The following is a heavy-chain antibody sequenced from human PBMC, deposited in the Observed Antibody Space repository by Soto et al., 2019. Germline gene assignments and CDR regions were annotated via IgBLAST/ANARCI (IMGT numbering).Heavy chain of an antibody. J-gene: IGHJ3*02. V-gene: IGHV4-4*07. CDR2: IYTSGST. D-gene: IGHD5-12*01. CDR1: GGSISSYY. Sequence: NPSETLSLTCTVSGGSISSYYWSWIRQPAGKGLEWIGRIYTSGSTNYNPSLKSRVTMSVDTSKNQFSLKLSSVTAADTAVYYCARGGPAQDIVATIEEDAFDIWGQGTMVTVSS. CDR3: ARGGPAQDIVATIEEDAFDI.